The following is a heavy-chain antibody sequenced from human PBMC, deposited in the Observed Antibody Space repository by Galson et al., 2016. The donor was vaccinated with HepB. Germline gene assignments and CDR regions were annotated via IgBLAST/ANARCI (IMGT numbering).Heavy chain of an antibody. J-gene: IGHJ6*02. D-gene: IGHD6-19*01. CDR2: ISAYNGNT. Sequence: SVKVSCKASGYTFTTYGISWVRQAPGQGLEWRGWISAYNGNTNYAQKLQGRVTMTTDTSTSTAYMELRSLRSDDTAVYYCARDDSGGWYGFHYGMDVWGQGTTVAVSS. CDR3: ARDDSGGWYGFHYGMDV. CDR1: GYTFTTYG. V-gene: IGHV1-18*01.